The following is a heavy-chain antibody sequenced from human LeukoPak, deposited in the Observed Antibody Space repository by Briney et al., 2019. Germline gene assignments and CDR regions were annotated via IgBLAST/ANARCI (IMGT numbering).Heavy chain of an antibody. CDR3: ARGAVYYMDI. CDR1: GFTFSSYW. J-gene: IGHJ6*03. D-gene: IGHD6-19*01. Sequence: GGSLRLSCAASGFTFSSYWMHWVRQAPGKGLVWVSCINSDGSITRKVDSVKGRFTISRDNSKNTLYVQMNSLRAEDTAVYYCARGAVYYMDIWGKGTTVTISS. CDR2: INSDGSIT. V-gene: IGHV3-74*01.